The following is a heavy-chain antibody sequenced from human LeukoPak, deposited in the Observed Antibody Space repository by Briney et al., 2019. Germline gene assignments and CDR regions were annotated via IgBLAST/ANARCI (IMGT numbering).Heavy chain of an antibody. CDR3: ARGEDKVATVTGY. CDR1: GFTFSSYW. Sequence: GGSLRLSCAASGFTFSSYWMHWVRQAPGKGLVWVSRINSDGSNTSYADSVKGRFTNSRDNAKNTLYLQMNSLSAEDTAVYYCARGEDKVATVTGYWGQGTLVTVSS. V-gene: IGHV3-74*01. CDR2: INSDGSNT. J-gene: IGHJ4*02. D-gene: IGHD5-12*01.